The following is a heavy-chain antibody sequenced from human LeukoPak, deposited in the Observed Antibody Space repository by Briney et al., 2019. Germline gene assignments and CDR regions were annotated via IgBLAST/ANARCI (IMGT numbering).Heavy chain of an antibody. V-gene: IGHV6-1*01. J-gene: IGHJ4*02. Sequence: SQTLSLTCAISGDSVSSNSAAWNWIRQSPSRGLEWLGRTCYRSRWYNDYAVSVQTRITINRDTSKNQFSLHLSSVTPEDSAVYYCASDHGGGNLKGDYFDYWGQGTPVTVSA. CDR2: TCYRSRWYN. CDR1: GDSVSSNSAA. D-gene: IGHD4-23*01. CDR3: ASDHGGGNLKGDYFDY.